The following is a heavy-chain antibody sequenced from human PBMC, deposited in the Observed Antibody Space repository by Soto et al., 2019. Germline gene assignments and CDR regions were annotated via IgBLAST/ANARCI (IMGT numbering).Heavy chain of an antibody. CDR2: ISGSSAYI. V-gene: IGHV3-21*01. J-gene: IGHJ3*02. CDR3: AGQKDAFHI. Sequence: EVQLVESGGGLVKPGGSLRLSCAACGFTFTSYSMNWVGQAPGKGLEWVSSISGSSAYIYYADSVKGRFTISRDNAKNSLYLQINSLRAEDTAVYYCAGQKDAFHIWGQGTMVAVSS. CDR1: GFTFTSYS.